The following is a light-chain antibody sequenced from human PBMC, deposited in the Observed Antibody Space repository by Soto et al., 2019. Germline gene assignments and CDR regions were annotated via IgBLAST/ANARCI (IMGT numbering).Light chain of an antibody. CDR1: QSVSSD. CDR3: QQRSNWPPIT. CDR2: DAS. J-gene: IGKJ1*01. Sequence: EIVLTQSPATLSLSPGERATLSCRASQSVSSDLAWYQQKPGQAPRLLIYDASNRATGIPARFSGSGSGTDFTLTISSLEAEDFAVYYCQQRSNWPPITFGQGTKVDI. V-gene: IGKV3-11*01.